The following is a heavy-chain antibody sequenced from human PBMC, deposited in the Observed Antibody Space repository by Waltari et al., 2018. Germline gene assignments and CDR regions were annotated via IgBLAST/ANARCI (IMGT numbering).Heavy chain of an antibody. Sequence: QVHLHQWGAGLLQPSETLSLTCGVYSASFTGYHWNWIRQAPGKGLEWIGDINHSGNTDYNPSLESRVTITAVTSKNQFSLHLTSVTAADTAVYYCARGHPFTIVSPRYYYYYYMDVWDKGTAVTVSS. D-gene: IGHD3-9*01. CDR3: ARGHPFTIVSPRYYYYYYMDV. CDR1: SASFTGYH. J-gene: IGHJ6*03. V-gene: IGHV4-34*01. CDR2: INHSGNT.